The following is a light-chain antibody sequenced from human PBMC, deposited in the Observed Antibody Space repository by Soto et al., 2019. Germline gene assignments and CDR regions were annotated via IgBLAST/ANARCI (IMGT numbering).Light chain of an antibody. CDR1: SSDVGGYNY. J-gene: IGLJ2*01. CDR3: SSYTSSSTLKV. Sequence: QSALTQPASVSGSPGQSITISCTGTSSDVGGYNYVSWYQQHPGKAPKLMIYDVSIRPSGVSNRFSGSKSGNTASLTISGLQAEDEADYYCSSYTSSSTLKVFGGGTKLTFL. CDR2: DVS. V-gene: IGLV2-14*03.